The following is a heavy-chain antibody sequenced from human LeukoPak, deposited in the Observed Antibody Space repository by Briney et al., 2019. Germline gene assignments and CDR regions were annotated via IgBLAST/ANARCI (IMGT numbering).Heavy chain of an antibody. D-gene: IGHD5-18*01. V-gene: IGHV4-4*09. J-gene: IGHJ4*02. CDR1: GGSISSYY. CDR2: IYTSAST. CDR3: ARHGRGIQLWLEY. Sequence: PSETLSLTCTVSGGSISSYYWSWIRQPPGKGLEWIGYIYTSASTNYNPSLKSRVTISVDTSKNQFSLKLSSVTAADTAVYYCARHGRGIQLWLEYWGQGTLVTVSS.